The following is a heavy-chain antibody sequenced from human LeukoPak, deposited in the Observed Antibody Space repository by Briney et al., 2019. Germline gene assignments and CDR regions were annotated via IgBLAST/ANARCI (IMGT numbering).Heavy chain of an antibody. V-gene: IGHV4-39*01. D-gene: IGHD3-10*01. CDR3: ARHTSMVRGVMKYYFDY. J-gene: IGHJ4*02. CDR2: IYYSGST. CDR1: GGSTSSSSYY. Sequence: PSETLSLTCTVSGGSTSSSSYYWVWMRQPPGKGLEWIGSIYYSGSTYYNPSLKSRVTISVDTSKNQFSLRLNSVTAADTAVYYCARHTSMVRGVMKYYFDYWGQGTLATVSS.